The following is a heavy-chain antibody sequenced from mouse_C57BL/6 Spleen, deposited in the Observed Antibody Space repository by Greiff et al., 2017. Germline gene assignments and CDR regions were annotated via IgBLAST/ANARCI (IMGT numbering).Heavy chain of an antibody. CDR3: AREDYYGSSLWYFDV. V-gene: IGHV5-17*01. J-gene: IGHJ1*03. Sequence: EVKLVESGGGLVKPGGSLKLSCAASGFTFSDYGMHWVRQAPEKGLEWVAYISSGSSTIYNADTVKGRFTISRDNAKTTLFLQMTSLRSEDTAMYYGAREDYYGSSLWYFDVWGTGTTVTVSS. CDR1: GFTFSDYG. CDR2: ISSGSSTI. D-gene: IGHD1-1*01.